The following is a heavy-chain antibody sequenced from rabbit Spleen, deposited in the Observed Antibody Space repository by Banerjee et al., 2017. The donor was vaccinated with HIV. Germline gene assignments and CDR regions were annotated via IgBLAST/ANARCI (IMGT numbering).Heavy chain of an antibody. D-gene: IGHD4-1*01. J-gene: IGHJ3*01. CDR1: GFTLSSYY. CDR2: INTSHGDT. Sequence: QSLEESGGDLVKPGASLTLACKASGFTLSSYYMNWVRQAPGKGLEWIACINTSHGDTVYANWAKGRFTISKTSSTTMTLQMTSMTAADTATYFCARDLAGVVGWNFGLWGQGTLVTVS. V-gene: IGHV1S40*01. CDR3: ARDLAGVVGWNFGL.